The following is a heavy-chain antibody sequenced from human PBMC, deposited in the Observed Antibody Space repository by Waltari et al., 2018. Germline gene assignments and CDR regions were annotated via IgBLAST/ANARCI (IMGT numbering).Heavy chain of an antibody. CDR2: IYPGDSDT. CDR3: ARLPQDTAMTIFDY. D-gene: IGHD5-18*01. V-gene: IGHV5-51*01. CDR1: GCSFTSYW. J-gene: IGHJ4*02. Sequence: EAQLVQSGAGVKNPGESLKISCRGSGCSFTSYWIGWVRQMPGKGLDWMGVIYPGDSDTKDSPSFQGQITISADKSISTAYLQWSSLKASDTAMYYCARLPQDTAMTIFDYWGQGTLVTVSS.